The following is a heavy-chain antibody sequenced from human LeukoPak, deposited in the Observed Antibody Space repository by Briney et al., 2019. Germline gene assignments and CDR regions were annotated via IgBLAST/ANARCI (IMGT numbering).Heavy chain of an antibody. D-gene: IGHD3-3*01. V-gene: IGHV3-48*01. CDR2: ISSSSSTI. CDR1: GFTFSSYS. J-gene: IGHJ4*02. Sequence: TGGSLRLSCAASGFTFSSYSMNWVRQALGKGLEWVSYISSSSSTIYYADSVKGRFTISRDNAKNSLYLQMNSLRAEDTAVYYCARDLNDFWSGYSYDYWGQGTLVTVSS. CDR3: ARDLNDFWSGYSYDY.